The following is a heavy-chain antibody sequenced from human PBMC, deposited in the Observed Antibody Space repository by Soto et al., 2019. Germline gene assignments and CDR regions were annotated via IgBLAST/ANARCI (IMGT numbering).Heavy chain of an antibody. V-gene: IGHV3-74*01. CDR1: GFTVSSNY. CDR2: IKSDGSTT. J-gene: IGHJ4*02. Sequence: GGSLRLSCAASGFTVSSNYMSWVRQAPGEGLMWVSRIKSDGSTTHYADSVKGRFTISRDNAKNTLYLQMNSLRDDDSAVYYCATELVTGYWGQGTLVTVSS. D-gene: IGHD2-8*02. CDR3: ATELVTGY.